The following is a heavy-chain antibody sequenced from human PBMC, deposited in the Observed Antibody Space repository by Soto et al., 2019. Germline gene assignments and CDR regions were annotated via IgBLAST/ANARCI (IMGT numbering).Heavy chain of an antibody. Sequence: PGGSLRLSCAASGFTFSSYSMNWVRQAPGKGLEWVSSISSSSSYIYYADSVKGRFTISRDNAKNSLYLQMNSLRAEDTAVYYCAGASVVILDYWGQGTLVTVSS. D-gene: IGHD2-15*01. CDR2: ISSSSSYI. CDR3: AGASVVILDY. CDR1: GFTFSSYS. J-gene: IGHJ4*02. V-gene: IGHV3-21*01.